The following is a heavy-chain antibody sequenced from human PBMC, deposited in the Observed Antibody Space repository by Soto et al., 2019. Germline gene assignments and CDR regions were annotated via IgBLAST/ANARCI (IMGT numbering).Heavy chain of an antibody. V-gene: IGHV5-10-1*01. Sequence: GESLKISCKGSGYSFTSYWISWVRQMPGKGLEWMGRIDPSDSYTNYSPSFQGHVTISADKSISTAYLQWSSLKASDTAMYYCASNIVVVQAAGAYYYYYGMDVWGQGTTVTVSS. CDR3: ASNIVVVQAAGAYYYYYGMDV. J-gene: IGHJ6*02. CDR2: IDPSDSYT. D-gene: IGHD2-2*01. CDR1: GYSFTSYW.